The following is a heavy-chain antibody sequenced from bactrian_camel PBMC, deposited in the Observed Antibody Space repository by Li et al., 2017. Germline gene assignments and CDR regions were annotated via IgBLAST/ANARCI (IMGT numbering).Heavy chain of an antibody. CDR1: GYINSRKA. D-gene: IGHD7*01. J-gene: IGHJ4*01. Sequence: QLVESGGGSVQAGGSLRLSCAASGYINSRKAMGWFRQFPGKEREGVAAKYTDGTTFYDDSVKGRFTISRDNAKRMLYLQLDCLKTDDTAMYYCAKGAAGDEERGQGTQVTVS. V-gene: IGHV3S53*01. CDR2: KYTDGTT.